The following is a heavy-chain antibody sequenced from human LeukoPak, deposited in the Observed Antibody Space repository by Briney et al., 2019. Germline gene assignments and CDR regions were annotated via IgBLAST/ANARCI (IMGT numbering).Heavy chain of an antibody. CDR1: GGSFSGYY. Sequence: SETLSLTCAVYGGSFSGYYWSWIRQPPGKGLEWIGENNHSGSTNYNPSLKSRVTISVDTSKNQFSLKLSSVTAADTAVYYCARGRMTFDYWGQGTLVTVSS. CDR2: NNHSGST. J-gene: IGHJ4*02. V-gene: IGHV4-34*01. D-gene: IGHD2/OR15-2a*01. CDR3: ARGRMTFDY.